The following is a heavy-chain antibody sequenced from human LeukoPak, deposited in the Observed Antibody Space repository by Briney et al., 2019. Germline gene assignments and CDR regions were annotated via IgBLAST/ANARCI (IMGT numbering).Heavy chain of an antibody. D-gene: IGHD3-9*01. V-gene: IGHV1-46*01. J-gene: IGHJ6*02. Sequence: GASVKVSCKASGYIFTSFYMHWVRQAPGQGLEWMGIINPSGGNTGYAQKFQGRVTMTTDTSTSTAYMELRSLRSDDTAVYYCARDQPLSYYDILTGYDVYYYYGMDVWGQGTTVTVSS. CDR1: GYIFTSFY. CDR2: INPSGGNT. CDR3: ARDQPLSYYDILTGYDVYYYYGMDV.